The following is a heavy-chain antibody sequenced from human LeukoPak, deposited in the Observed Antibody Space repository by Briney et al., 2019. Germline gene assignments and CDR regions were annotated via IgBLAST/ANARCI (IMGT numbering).Heavy chain of an antibody. Sequence: PGGSLRLSCAASGFTVSSNYMSWVRQAPGKGLEWVSVIYSGGTTYYADSVKGRFTISRDNSKNTLHLQMNGLRAEDTAVYYCARDVAAPGGVYFDYWGQGTLVTVSS. CDR3: ARDVAAPGGVYFDY. CDR2: IYSGGTT. D-gene: IGHD3-16*01. J-gene: IGHJ4*02. CDR1: GFTVSSNY. V-gene: IGHV3-66*01.